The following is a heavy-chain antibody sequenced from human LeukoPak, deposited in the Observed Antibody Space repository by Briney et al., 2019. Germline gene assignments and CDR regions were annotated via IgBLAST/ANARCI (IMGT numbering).Heavy chain of an antibody. D-gene: IGHD6-13*01. J-gene: IGHJ4*02. CDR1: GYTLTELS. Sequence: GASVKVSCKVSGYTLTELSMHWVRQAPGKGLEWMGSFDPEDDETIYAQKFQGRVTMTEDTSTDTAYMELSSLRSEDTAVYYCATDLQQLVLFAYWGQGTLVTVSS. CDR2: FDPEDDET. CDR3: ATDLQQLVLFAY. V-gene: IGHV1-24*01.